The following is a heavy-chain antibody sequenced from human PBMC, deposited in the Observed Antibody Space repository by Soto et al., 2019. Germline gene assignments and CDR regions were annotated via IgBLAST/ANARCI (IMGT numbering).Heavy chain of an antibody. V-gene: IGHV1-69*12. CDR2: IIPIFGTA. CDR1: GGTFSSYA. D-gene: IGHD2-15*01. J-gene: IGHJ4*02. CDR3: ARESRYCSGGSCYFLPGIDY. Sequence: QVQLVQSGAEVKKPGSSVKVSCKASGGTFSSYAICWVRQAPGLGLEWMGGIIPIFGTANYAQKFQGRVTITADESTSTAYMELSSLRSEDTAVYYCARESRYCSGGSCYFLPGIDYWGQGTLVTVSS.